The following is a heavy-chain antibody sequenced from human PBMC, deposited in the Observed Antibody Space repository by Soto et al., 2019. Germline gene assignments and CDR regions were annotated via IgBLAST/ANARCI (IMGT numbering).Heavy chain of an antibody. J-gene: IGHJ6*02. CDR2: IKVDGSEI. CDR3: AKKAGIISRYGLDV. CDR1: GFTFSTYW. V-gene: IGHV3-7*03. Sequence: GGSLRLSCAASGFTFSTYWMSWVRQPPGKGLEWVANIKVDGSEIYYVDSVKGRFTISRDNAKNSLYLQMNSLRAEDTAVYYCAKKAGIISRYGLDVWGQGTTVTVS.